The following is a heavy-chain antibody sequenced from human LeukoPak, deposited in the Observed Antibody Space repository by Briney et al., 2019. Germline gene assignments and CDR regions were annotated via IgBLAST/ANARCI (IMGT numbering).Heavy chain of an antibody. V-gene: IGHV4-31*03. CDR2: IYYSGSI. CDR3: ARGLVGGSYPFDY. J-gene: IGHJ4*02. Sequence: SETLSLTCTVSGGSISSGGYYWSWIRQHPGKGLEWIGYIYYSGSIYYNPSLKSRVTISVDASKNQFSLKLSSVTAADTAVYHCARGLVGGSYPFDYWGQGTLVTVSS. CDR1: GGSISSGGYY. D-gene: IGHD1-26*01.